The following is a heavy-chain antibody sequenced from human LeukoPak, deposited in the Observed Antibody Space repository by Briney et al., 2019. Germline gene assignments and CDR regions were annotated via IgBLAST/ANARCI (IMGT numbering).Heavy chain of an antibody. CDR2: ITNDGSST. J-gene: IGHJ4*02. V-gene: IGHV3-74*01. D-gene: IGHD1-26*01. CDR3: ARDLETHGSGSFDY. CDR1: GLTFSSHW. Sequence: PGGSLRLSCAASGLTFSSHWMHWVRQAPGKGLVWVSRITNDGSSTTYADSMKGRFTISRDNAKNSLYLQMNSLRDEDTAVYYCARDLETHGSGSFDYWGQGTLVTVSS.